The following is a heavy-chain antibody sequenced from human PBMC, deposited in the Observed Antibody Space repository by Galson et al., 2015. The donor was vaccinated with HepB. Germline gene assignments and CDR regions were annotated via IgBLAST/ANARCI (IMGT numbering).Heavy chain of an antibody. CDR2: IKQDGSEK. J-gene: IGHJ6*02. Sequence: SLRLSCAASGFTFSSYWMSWVRQAPGKGLEWVANIKQDGSEKYYVDSVKGRFTISRDNAKNSLYLQINSLRAEDTAVYYCARDNPYGSGSYFVYYYYYGMDVWGQGTTVTVSS. D-gene: IGHD3-10*01. V-gene: IGHV3-7*03. CDR1: GFTFSSYW. CDR3: ARDNPYGSGSYFVYYYYYGMDV.